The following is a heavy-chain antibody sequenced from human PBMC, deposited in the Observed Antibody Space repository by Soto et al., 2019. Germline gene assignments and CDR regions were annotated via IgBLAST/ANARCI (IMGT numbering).Heavy chain of an antibody. D-gene: IGHD1-1*01. J-gene: IGHJ5*02. CDR2: IWYDGSEK. Sequence: QVQLVESGGGVVQPGRSLRLSCEGSGFTFRNHGMHWIRQSPGKGLEWLAVIWYDGSEKYYADSVKGRFTISRDNSKNTLYLQMNSLKVEDTAIYYCARWSNNKVVDPWGLGTVVTVS. V-gene: IGHV3-33*01. CDR3: ARWSNNKVVDP. CDR1: GFTFRNHG.